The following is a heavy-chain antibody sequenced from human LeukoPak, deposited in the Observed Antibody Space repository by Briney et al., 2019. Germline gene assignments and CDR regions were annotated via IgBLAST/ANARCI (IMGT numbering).Heavy chain of an antibody. CDR2: VSASGNT. CDR1: GGSISTNY. J-gene: IGHJ5*02. D-gene: IGHD1-26*01. V-gene: IGHV4-4*07. CDR3: ATGLAGSYDFNCFDP. Sequence: PSETLSLTCTVSGGSISTNYWTWIRQPAGRGLEWIGRVSASGNTRYNPSLESRVTMSVDTSKNQFSLSLTSVTAADTGVYFCATGLAGSYDFNCFDPWGQGTLVTVSS.